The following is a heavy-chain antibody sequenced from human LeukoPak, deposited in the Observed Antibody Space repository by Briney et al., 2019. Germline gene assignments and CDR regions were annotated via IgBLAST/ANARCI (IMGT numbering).Heavy chain of an antibody. CDR1: GFTFSSYE. CDR3: ARAPRNYYYYYMDV. Sequence: PGGSLRLSCAASGFTFSSYEMSWVRQAPGKGLEWVANIKQDGSEKYYVDSVKGRFTISRDNAKNSLYLQMNSLRAEDTAVYYCARAPRNYYYYYMDVWGKGTTVTVSS. V-gene: IGHV3-7*04. CDR2: IKQDGSEK. J-gene: IGHJ6*03.